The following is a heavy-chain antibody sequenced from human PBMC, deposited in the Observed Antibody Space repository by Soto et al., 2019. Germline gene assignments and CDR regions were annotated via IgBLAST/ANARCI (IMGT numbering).Heavy chain of an antibody. J-gene: IGHJ3*02. Sequence: EMQLLESGGDLVQPGGSLRLSCAASGFAFSNYAMTWVRQAPGKGLEYVSAISGSGISTYYADSMKGRFIIFRDNSRNTLFPDIDSLRAEDTAVYYCAKDRDDIEMVDAFEMWGQGTMVTVSS. V-gene: IGHV3-23*01. CDR3: AKDRDDIEMVDAFEM. D-gene: IGHD2-15*01. CDR2: ISGSGIST. CDR1: GFAFSNYA.